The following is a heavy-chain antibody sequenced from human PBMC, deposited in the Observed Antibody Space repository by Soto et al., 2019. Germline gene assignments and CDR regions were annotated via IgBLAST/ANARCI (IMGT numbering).Heavy chain of an antibody. V-gene: IGHV4-38-2*01. CDR1: GYSISSGYY. CDR3: ARAGFWSGYYSSDYYYGMDV. Sequence: PSETLSLTCAVSGYSISSGYYWGWIRQPPGKGLEWIGSIYHSGSTYYNPSLKSRVTISVDTSKNQFSLKLSSVTAADTAVYYCARAGFWSGYYSSDYYYGMDVWGQGTTVTVSS. D-gene: IGHD3-3*01. J-gene: IGHJ6*02. CDR2: IYHSGST.